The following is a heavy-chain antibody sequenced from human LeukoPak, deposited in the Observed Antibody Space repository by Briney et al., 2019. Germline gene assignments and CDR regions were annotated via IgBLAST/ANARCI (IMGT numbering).Heavy chain of an antibody. D-gene: IGHD1-14*01. J-gene: IGHJ4*02. V-gene: IGHV3-11*01. CDR3: AKDFPPPEFPRSSINNY. Sequence: PGGSLRLSCAASGFTFSDYYMSWIRQAPGKGLEWVSYISSSGSTIYYADSVKGRFTISRDNSKNTLYLQMNSLRAEDTAVYYCAKDFPPPEFPRSSINNYWGQGTLVTVSS. CDR2: ISSSGSTI. CDR1: GFTFSDYY.